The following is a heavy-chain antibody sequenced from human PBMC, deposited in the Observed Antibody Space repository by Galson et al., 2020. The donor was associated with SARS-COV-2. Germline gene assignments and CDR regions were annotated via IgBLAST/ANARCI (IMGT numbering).Heavy chain of an antibody. CDR1: GFNFSDYY. CDR3: ARDPAPGRMDV. J-gene: IGHJ6*02. CDR2: IGRSGNPI. V-gene: IGHV3-11*01. Sequence: GGSLRLSCAASGFNFSDYYMSWIRQAPGKGLEWISYIGRSGNPIYYADSVKGRFTLFRDNAKNLLYLQMNSLTAEDTAVYYCARDPAPGRMDVWGQGNTVTVSS.